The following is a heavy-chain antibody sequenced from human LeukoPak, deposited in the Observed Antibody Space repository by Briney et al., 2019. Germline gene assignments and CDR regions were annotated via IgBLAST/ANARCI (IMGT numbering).Heavy chain of an antibody. CDR3: VKFQGIQHYNYHMDV. J-gene: IGHJ6*03. Sequence: GGSLRLSCAASGFTFGSYAMSWVRQAPGKGLEWVSGLTGSGGNTYYADSVKGQFTISRDNSKNTLSLQMNSLRAEDAAVYYCVKFQGIQHYNYHMDVWGKGTTVTVSS. CDR2: LTGSGGNT. CDR1: GFTFGSYA. V-gene: IGHV3-23*01.